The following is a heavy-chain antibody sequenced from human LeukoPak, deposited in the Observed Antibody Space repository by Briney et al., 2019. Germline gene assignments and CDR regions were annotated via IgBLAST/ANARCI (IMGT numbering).Heavy chain of an antibody. CDR3: ARRGGSGRAFDY. CDR1: GASISGGTYY. Sequence: TPSETLSLTCSVSGASISGGTYYWGWIPQPPGKGLEWIGSIYYTGRTYDNPSLKSRVTISVDTSKNQFSLKLSSLTAADTAVYYCARRGGSGRAFDYWGQGTLVTVSS. D-gene: IGHD1-26*01. J-gene: IGHJ4*02. CDR2: IYYTGRT. V-gene: IGHV4-39*01.